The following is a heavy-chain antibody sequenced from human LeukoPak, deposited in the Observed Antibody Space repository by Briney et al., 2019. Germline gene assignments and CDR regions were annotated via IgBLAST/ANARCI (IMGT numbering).Heavy chain of an antibody. Sequence: KPSETLSLTCTVSGGSIGSYSWNWIRQPPGKGLEWIGHIHYSGSTNYNPSLKSRVTISVDTSKNQFSLKLSSVTAADTAVYYCARHIDDLGYFQHWGQGTLVTVSS. V-gene: IGHV4-59*08. CDR1: GGSIGSYS. J-gene: IGHJ1*01. CDR3: ARHIDDLGYFQH. CDR2: IHYSGST. D-gene: IGHD3-16*01.